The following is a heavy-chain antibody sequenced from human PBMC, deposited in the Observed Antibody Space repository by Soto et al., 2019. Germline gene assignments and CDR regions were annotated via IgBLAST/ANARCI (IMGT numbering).Heavy chain of an antibody. CDR3: ARDYWYDSSVSLDY. CDR1: GYSFSNYA. Sequence: QVHLVQSGAEEKNPGASVKISCKASGYSFSNYAIQWVRQAPGQSLEWMGWINAGEGNTRYSQNFQDRVTITRDTSASTVYMELSSLRSEDTALYYCARDYWYDSSVSLDYWGQGTLVTVSS. J-gene: IGHJ4*02. CDR2: INAGEGNT. V-gene: IGHV1-3*05. D-gene: IGHD3-22*01.